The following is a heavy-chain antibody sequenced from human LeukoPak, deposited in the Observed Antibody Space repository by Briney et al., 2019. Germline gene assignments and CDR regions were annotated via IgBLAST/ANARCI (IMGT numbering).Heavy chain of an antibody. CDR1: GFTVSSNY. CDR3: TRQYDSSGYYYGY. D-gene: IGHD3-22*01. J-gene: IGHJ4*02. Sequence: GGSLRLSCAASGFTVSSNYMSWVRQAPGKGLEWVSVIYSGGSTYYADSVKGRFTISRDNSKNTLYLQMNSLRAEDTATYYCTRQYDSSGYYYGYWGQGTLVTVSS. V-gene: IGHV3-53*01. CDR2: IYSGGST.